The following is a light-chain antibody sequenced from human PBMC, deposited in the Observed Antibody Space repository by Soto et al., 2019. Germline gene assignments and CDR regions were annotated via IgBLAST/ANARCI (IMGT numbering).Light chain of an antibody. V-gene: IGLV1-40*01. J-gene: IGLJ1*01. CDR2: DVS. CDR3: SSYTSSSTLDV. Sequence: QSVLTQPPSVSGAPGQRVTSSCTGSSSNIGAGYDVHWYQQHPGKAPKLMIYDVSNRPSGVSNCFSGSKSGNTASLTISGLQAEDEADYYCSSYTSSSTLDVFGTGTRSPS. CDR1: SSNIGAGYD.